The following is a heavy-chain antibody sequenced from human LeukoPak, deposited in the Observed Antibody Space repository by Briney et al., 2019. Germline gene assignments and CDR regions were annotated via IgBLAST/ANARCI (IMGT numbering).Heavy chain of an antibody. Sequence: SQTLSLTCTVSGGSISSGSYYWSWIRQPAGKGLEWIGRIYTSGSTKYNPSLKSRVTISVDTSKNQFSLKLSSVTAADTAVYYCAREKRITIFGVVNRNYMDVWGKGTTVTVSS. V-gene: IGHV4-61*02. D-gene: IGHD3-3*01. J-gene: IGHJ6*03. CDR1: GGSISSGSYY. CDR3: AREKRITIFGVVNRNYMDV. CDR2: IYTSGST.